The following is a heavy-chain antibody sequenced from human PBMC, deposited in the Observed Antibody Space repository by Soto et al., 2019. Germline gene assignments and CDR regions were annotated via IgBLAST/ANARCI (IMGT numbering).Heavy chain of an antibody. J-gene: IGHJ6*02. D-gene: IGHD2-2*01. CDR2: MNGDSIST. V-gene: IGHV3-74*01. CDR3: ARHSPTYCFSTSCYEDEYYYYGMDV. Sequence: GGSLRLSCAASGFTFSSYWMHWVRQAPGKGLEWVSRMNGDSISTYYADSVKGRFTISRDNSKNTLFLQMNSLRAEDTAVYYCARHSPTYCFSTSCYEDEYYYYGMDVWGQGTTVTVSS. CDR1: GFTFSSYW.